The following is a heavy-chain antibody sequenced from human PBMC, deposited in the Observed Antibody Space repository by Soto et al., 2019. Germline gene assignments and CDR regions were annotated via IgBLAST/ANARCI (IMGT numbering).Heavy chain of an antibody. V-gene: IGHV1-46*01. CDR1: GYTFTSYY. Sequence: ASVKVSCKASGYTFTSYYMHWVRQAPGQGLEWMGIINPSGGSTSYAQKFQGRVTMTRDTSTSTVYMELSSLRSEDTAVYYCAKAGSGYYSVDYWGQGPLVTVYS. D-gene: IGHD3-22*01. J-gene: IGHJ4*02. CDR3: AKAGSGYYSVDY. CDR2: INPSGGST.